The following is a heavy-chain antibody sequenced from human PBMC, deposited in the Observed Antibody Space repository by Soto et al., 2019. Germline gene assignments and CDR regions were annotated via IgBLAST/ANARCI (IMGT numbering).Heavy chain of an antibody. J-gene: IGHJ4*02. V-gene: IGHV3-48*01. CDR3: ARDNDGDQYSNSYNDY. Sequence: PGGSLRLSCAASGFSFSSYSMNWVRQAPGKGLEWVSYSSSSSGSIFYADSVKGRFTISRDNARNSLYLQMNSLRAEDAAIYYCARDNDGDQYSNSYNDYWGQGTLVTVSS. CDR2: SSSSSGSI. D-gene: IGHD1-26*01. CDR1: GFSFSSYS.